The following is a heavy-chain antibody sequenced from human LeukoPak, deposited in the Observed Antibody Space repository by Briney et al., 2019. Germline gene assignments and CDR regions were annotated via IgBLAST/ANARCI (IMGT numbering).Heavy chain of an antibody. CDR3: ARTHDSSGYYSFRMDV. Sequence: SETLSLTCTVSGGSISSYYWSWIRQPPGKALEWIGYIYFSGTTNYNPSLKSRVTISVDTSKNQFSLKLSSVTAADTAVYYCARTHDSSGYYSFRMDVWGQGTTVTVSS. V-gene: IGHV4-59*08. CDR1: GGSISSYY. J-gene: IGHJ6*02. CDR2: IYFSGTT. D-gene: IGHD3-22*01.